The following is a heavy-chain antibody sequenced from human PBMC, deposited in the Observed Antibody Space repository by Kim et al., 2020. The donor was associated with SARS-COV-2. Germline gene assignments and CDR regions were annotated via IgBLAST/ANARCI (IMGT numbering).Heavy chain of an antibody. CDR3: AKDIVVVPAALDAFDI. D-gene: IGHD2-2*01. Sequence: GKGRFTISRDNSKNTLYLQMNSLRAEDTAVYYCAKDIVVVPAALDAFDIWGQGTMVTVSS. V-gene: IGHV3-23*01. J-gene: IGHJ3*02.